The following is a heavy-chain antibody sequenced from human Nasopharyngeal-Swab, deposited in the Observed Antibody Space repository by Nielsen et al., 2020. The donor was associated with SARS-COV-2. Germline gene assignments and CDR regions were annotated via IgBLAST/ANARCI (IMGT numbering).Heavy chain of an antibody. CDR2: IYYSGST. Sequence: SETLSLTCAVSGGSISSGGYYWSWIRQHPGKGLEWIGYIYYSGSTYYNPSLKSRVTISVDTSKNQFSLKLSSVTAADTAVYYCARYLLVDYYDSSGYPDYWGQGTLVTVSS. V-gene: IGHV4-31*11. D-gene: IGHD3-22*01. CDR3: ARYLLVDYYDSSGYPDY. CDR1: GGSISSGGYY. J-gene: IGHJ4*02.